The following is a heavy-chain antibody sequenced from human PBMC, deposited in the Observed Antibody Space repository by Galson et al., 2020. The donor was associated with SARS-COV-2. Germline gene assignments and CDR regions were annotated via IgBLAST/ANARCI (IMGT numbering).Heavy chain of an antibody. J-gene: IGHJ6*02. D-gene: IGHD2-8*01. V-gene: IGHV5-51*01. Sequence: KIGESLKISCKGSGYSFTSYWLGWVRQMPGKGLELMGIIYPGDSDTRYSPSFQVQVTISPDKSIRTAYLQWSSLKASDTAMYYCPRSGYCTNGVGYSDYYYGMDVWGQGTTVTVSS. CDR3: PRSGYCTNGVGYSDYYYGMDV. CDR1: GYSFTSYW. CDR2: IYPGDSDT.